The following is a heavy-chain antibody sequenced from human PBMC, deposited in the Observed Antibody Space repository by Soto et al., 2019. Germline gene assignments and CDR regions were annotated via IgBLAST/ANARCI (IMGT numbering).Heavy chain of an antibody. D-gene: IGHD2-8*01. V-gene: IGHV1-2*04. CDR1: GYSFTDYH. J-gene: IGHJ6*02. CDR2: IDPKSGGT. Sequence: ASVKVSCKASGYSFTDYHIHWVRQAPGQGLEWLGRIDPKSGGTSTAQKFQGWVTMTRDRSISTVYMELTRLRSDDTAVYFCARGHSTDCSNGVCSFFYNHEMDVWGQGTTVTVS. CDR3: ARGHSTDCSNGVCSFFYNHEMDV.